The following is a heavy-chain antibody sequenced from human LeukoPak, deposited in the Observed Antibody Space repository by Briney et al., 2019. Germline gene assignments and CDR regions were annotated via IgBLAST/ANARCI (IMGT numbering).Heavy chain of an antibody. V-gene: IGHV4-34*01. CDR2: INHKGAT. CDR3: ARGPHFYGSGSYEYSYYYYYYGMDV. Sequence: SETLSLTCAVYGGSSSGYYWTWVRQPPGKGLEWIGEINHKGATNYNPSLKSRVTISLDTSKNQFSLKLSSVTAADTAVYYCARGPHFYGSGSYEYSYYYYYYGMDVWGKGTAVTVSS. CDR1: GGSSSGYY. J-gene: IGHJ6*04. D-gene: IGHD3-10*01.